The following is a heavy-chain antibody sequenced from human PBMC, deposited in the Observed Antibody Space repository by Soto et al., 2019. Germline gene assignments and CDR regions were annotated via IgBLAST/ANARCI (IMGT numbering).Heavy chain of an antibody. CDR1: GGSISSGGYC. D-gene: IGHD5-18*01. J-gene: IGHJ4*02. V-gene: IGHV4-31*11. CDR2: IYYSGST. CDR3: ARSGYSYGPNPLLY. Sequence: PSETLSLTCAVSGGSISSGGYCWSWIRQHSGKGLEWIGYIYYSGSTYYNPSLKSRVTISVDTSKNQFSLKLSSVTAADTAVYYCARSGYSYGPNPLLYWGQGTLVTVSS.